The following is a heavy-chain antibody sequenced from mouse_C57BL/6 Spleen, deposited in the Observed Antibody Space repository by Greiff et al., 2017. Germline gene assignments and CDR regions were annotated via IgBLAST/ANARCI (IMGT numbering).Heavy chain of an antibody. CDR1: GYTFTSYW. J-gene: IGHJ4*01. D-gene: IGHD1-1*01. V-gene: IGHV1-69*01. CDR2: IDPSDSYT. CDR3: ALVAKRDYYAMDY. Sequence: QVQLQQPGAELVMPGASVKLSCKASGYTFTSYWMHWVKQRPGHGLEWIGEIDPSDSYTNYNQKFKGKSTLTVDKSSSTAYMQLSSLTSEDSAVYYCALVAKRDYYAMDYWGQGTSVTVSS.